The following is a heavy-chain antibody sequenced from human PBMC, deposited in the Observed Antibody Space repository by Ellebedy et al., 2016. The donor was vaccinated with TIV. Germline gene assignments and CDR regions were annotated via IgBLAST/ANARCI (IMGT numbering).Heavy chain of an antibody. D-gene: IGHD6-13*01. V-gene: IGHV4-59*01. Sequence: MPSETLSLTFTVSGGSIDSNFWGWIRQPPGKGLEWIGYVHYSGTTYYNPSLNSRLTISVDTSRDQFSLKLSSVTAADPAVYYCARAPTYSSSWSRPNYYFDFWGQGSLVTVSS. CDR1: GGSIDSNF. CDR2: VHYSGTT. J-gene: IGHJ4*02. CDR3: ARAPTYSSSWSRPNYYFDF.